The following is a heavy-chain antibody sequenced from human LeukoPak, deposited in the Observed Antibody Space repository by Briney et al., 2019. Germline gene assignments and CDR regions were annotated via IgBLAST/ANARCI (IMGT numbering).Heavy chain of an antibody. Sequence: SGGSLGLSCAASGFTFSTYAMSWVRQAPGKGLEWVSAISGSGGSTYYADSVKGRFTISRDNAKNSLYLQMNSLRAEDTAVYYCARWNTYFDYWGQGTLVTVSS. V-gene: IGHV3-23*01. CDR1: GFTFSTYA. CDR2: ISGSGGST. D-gene: IGHD1-1*01. J-gene: IGHJ4*02. CDR3: ARWNTYFDY.